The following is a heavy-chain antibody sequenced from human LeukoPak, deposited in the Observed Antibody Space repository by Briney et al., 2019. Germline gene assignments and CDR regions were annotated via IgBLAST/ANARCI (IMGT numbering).Heavy chain of an antibody. CDR2: MYYSGST. Sequence: ASETLSLTCTVSGGSISSSSYYWGCIRQPPGKGLECIGTMYYSGSTYYNPSLKSRVTISVDTSKNQFSLKLSSVTAADTAVYYCARLKGDWDAITSYYYYMDVWGKGTTVTVSS. V-gene: IGHV4-39*01. CDR1: GGSISSSSYY. D-gene: IGHD1-1*01. J-gene: IGHJ6*03. CDR3: ARLKGDWDAITSYYYYMDV.